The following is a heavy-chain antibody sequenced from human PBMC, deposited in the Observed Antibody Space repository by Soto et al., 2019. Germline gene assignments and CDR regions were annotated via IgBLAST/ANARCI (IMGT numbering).Heavy chain of an antibody. CDR2: IIPIFGAA. J-gene: IGHJ4*02. D-gene: IGHD3-10*01. CDR3: ARDQYGSGGISVH. V-gene: IGHV1-69*06. CDR1: GGSSSSYA. Sequence: GASVKVSCKASGGSSSSYAINWVRQAPGQGLEWMGGIIPIFGAANYAQKFQDRVTITADKSTSTAYMELGSLRSEDTAVYYCARDQYGSGGISVHWGQGTLVTVSS.